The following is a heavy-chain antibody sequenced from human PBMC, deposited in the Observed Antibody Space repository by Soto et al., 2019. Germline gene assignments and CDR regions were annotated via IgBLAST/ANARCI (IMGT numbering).Heavy chain of an antibody. J-gene: IGHJ4*02. D-gene: IGHD3-22*01. CDR1: GGTFSSYA. V-gene: IGHV1-69*12. CDR2: IISIFGTA. Sequence: QVQLVQSGAEVKKPGSSVKVSCKAYGGTFSSYAISWMRQAPGQVLEWMGGIISIFGTADYAQKFQAIVTNTADASTSTAYMELSSLRSEDTAVYYCARRDYDSSGYYDLGDWGQGTLVTVSS. CDR3: ARRDYDSSGYYDLGD.